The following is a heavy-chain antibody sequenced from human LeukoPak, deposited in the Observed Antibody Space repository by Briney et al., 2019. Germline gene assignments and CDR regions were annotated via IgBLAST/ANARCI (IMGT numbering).Heavy chain of an antibody. CDR2: IKQDGSEK. Sequence: GGSLRLSCVASGFTLSTYWMSWVRQAPGKGLEWVANIKQDGSEKYYIDSVQGRFTVSRDNGKNSLFLQVDSLRDEDTGVYYCARGWGSSGPGDLWGPGTLVTVSS. J-gene: IGHJ5*02. CDR1: GFTLSTYW. CDR3: ARGWGSSGPGDL. V-gene: IGHV3-7*01. D-gene: IGHD6-19*01.